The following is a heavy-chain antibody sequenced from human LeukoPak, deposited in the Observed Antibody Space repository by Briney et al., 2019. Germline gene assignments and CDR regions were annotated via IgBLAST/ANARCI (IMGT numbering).Heavy chain of an antibody. Sequence: SSQTLSLTCAVSGGSISSGGYSWSWIRQPPGKGLEWIGYIYHSGSTYYNPSLKSRVTISVDRSKNQFSLKLSSVTAADTAVYYYVAGGASVRGVLFDPWGQGTLVTVSS. J-gene: IGHJ5*02. D-gene: IGHD3-10*01. CDR2: IYHSGST. CDR1: GGSISSGGYS. V-gene: IGHV4-30-2*01. CDR3: VAGGASVRGVLFDP.